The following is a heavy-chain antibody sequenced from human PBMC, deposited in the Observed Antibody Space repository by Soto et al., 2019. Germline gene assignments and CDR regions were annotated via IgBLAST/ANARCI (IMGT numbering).Heavy chain of an antibody. J-gene: IGHJ4*02. D-gene: IGHD1-7*01. CDR3: ASRDPGTSVDY. CDR1: GGSFTSNXW. Sequence: QVQLQESGPGLVKPSGTLSXTCAVSGGSFTSNXWXXXXRXXXGQGLEWIGEIYRTGSTNYNPSPKSRVTISLDKSENQFSLKVTSLTAADTAVYYCASRDPGTSVDYWGQGTLVTVSS. CDR2: IYRTGST. V-gene: IGHV4-4*02.